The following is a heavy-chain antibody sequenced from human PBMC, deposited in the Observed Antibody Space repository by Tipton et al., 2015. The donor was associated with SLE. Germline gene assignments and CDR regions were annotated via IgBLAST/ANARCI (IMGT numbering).Heavy chain of an antibody. Sequence: VQLVQSGAEVKKPGESLKISCEGSGYTFTHYWIGWVRQMPGRGLEWMGIIFPGDSDTRYSPSFQGQVTISADKSLSIAYLQWSSLKASDTAVYYCALTTGTNNHPAKPSAFHFWGQGTVVSVSP. J-gene: IGHJ3*01. V-gene: IGHV5-51*03. D-gene: IGHD1-1*01. CDR3: ALTTGTNNHPAKPSAFHF. CDR1: GYTFTHYW. CDR2: IFPGDSDT.